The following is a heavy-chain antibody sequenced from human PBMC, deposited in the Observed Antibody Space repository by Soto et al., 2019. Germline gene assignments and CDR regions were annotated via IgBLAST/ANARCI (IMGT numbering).Heavy chain of an antibody. CDR3: AREPRYSSSSPWFDP. V-gene: IGHV4-61*01. CDR2: IYYSGST. Sequence: QVQLQESGPGLVKPSETLSLTCTVSGGSVSSGSYYWSWIRQPPGKGLEWIGYIYYSGSTNYNPSLKSRVTISVDTSKNQFSLKLSSVTAADTAVYYCAREPRYSSSSPWFDPWGQGTLVTVS. CDR1: GGSVSSGSYY. J-gene: IGHJ5*02. D-gene: IGHD6-6*01.